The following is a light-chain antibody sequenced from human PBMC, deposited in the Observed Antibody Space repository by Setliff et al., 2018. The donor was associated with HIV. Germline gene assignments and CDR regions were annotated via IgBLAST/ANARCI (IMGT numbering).Light chain of an antibody. CDR3: SSYTSSNTLL. J-gene: IGLJ2*01. V-gene: IGLV2-14*01. CDR2: EVS. CDR1: SSDVGGYNY. Sequence: QSALTQPASVSGSPGQSITISCTGTSSDVGGYNYISWYQQHPGKAPKLMIYEVSHRPSGVSNRFSASKSGNTASLTISWLQAEDEADYYCSSYTSSNTLLFGGGTKVTVL.